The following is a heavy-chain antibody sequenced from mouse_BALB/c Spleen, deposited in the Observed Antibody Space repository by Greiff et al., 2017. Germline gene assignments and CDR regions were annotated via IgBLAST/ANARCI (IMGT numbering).Heavy chain of an antibody. V-gene: IGHV1-7*01. CDR1: GYTFTSYW. D-gene: IGHD1-1*01. Sequence: VQLQQSGAELAKPGASVKMSCKASGYTFTSYWMHWVKQRPGQGLEWIGYINPSTGYTEYNQKFKDKATLTADKSSSTAYMQLSSLTSEDSAVYYCAHYYGSSYGYFDVWGAGTTVTVSS. CDR3: AHYYGSSYGYFDV. J-gene: IGHJ1*01. CDR2: INPSTGYT.